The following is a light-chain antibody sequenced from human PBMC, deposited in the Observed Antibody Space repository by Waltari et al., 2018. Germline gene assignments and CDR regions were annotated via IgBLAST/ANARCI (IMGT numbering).Light chain of an antibody. CDR2: WGS. J-gene: IGKJ4*01. V-gene: IGKV2-28*01. CDR3: MQALQTPRT. Sequence: DSVMTQSLLSLRVSPGEPASIPCRSSQSLLHSNGYNYLVWYLAKPGQSQQLLIYWGSHRSSGDRDRFSGSGSGTGFNVKISRVEAEDVVVYCCMQALQTPRTFGGGTRVVI. CDR1: QSLLHSNGYNY.